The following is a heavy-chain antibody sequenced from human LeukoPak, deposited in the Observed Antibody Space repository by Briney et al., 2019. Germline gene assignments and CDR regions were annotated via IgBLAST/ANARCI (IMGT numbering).Heavy chain of an antibody. V-gene: IGHV3-23*01. CDR2: LSGGGGSP. D-gene: IGHD3-10*02. CDR3: AKDQEVVYVTLYGDAFDV. CDR1: GFSFSTYA. Sequence: PGGSLRLSCAASGFSFSTYAMSWVRQAPGKGLEWVSTLSGGGGSPYYADSVKGRFTISRDNSKNTLYLQMNSLRAEDTALYYCAKDQEVVYVTLYGDAFDVWGQGTMVTVSS. J-gene: IGHJ3*01.